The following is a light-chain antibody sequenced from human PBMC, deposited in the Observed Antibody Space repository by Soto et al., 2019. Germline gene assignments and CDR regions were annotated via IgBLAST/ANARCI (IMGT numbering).Light chain of an antibody. J-gene: IGKJ1*01. CDR3: QQYNNWPPWT. CDR1: QSVSSN. Sequence: EIVMTQSPATLSVSPGERATLSCRASQSVSSNLAWYQQKPGQAPRLLIYGASTRATGIPARFSGSGAGTDVTLTISSLHAEDFSVYYRQQYNNWPPWTFGQGTKVEIK. V-gene: IGKV3-15*01. CDR2: GAS.